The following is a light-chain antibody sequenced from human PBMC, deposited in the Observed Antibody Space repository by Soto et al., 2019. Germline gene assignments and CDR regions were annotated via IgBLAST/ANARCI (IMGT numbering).Light chain of an antibody. CDR1: SGHSSYT. V-gene: IGLV4-69*01. Sequence: QPVLTQSPSASASLGASVKLTCTLSSGHSSYTIAWHQQQPEKGPRYLMTLNSDGSHSKGDGIPDRFSGSSSGAERYLSISSLQSEDEADDYCQTWGTGIEVFGGGTQLTVL. CDR3: QTWGTGIEV. J-gene: IGLJ3*02. CDR2: LNSDGSH.